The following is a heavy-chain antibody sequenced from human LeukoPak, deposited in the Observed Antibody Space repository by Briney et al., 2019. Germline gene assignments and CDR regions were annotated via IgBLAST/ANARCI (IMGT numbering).Heavy chain of an antibody. V-gene: IGHV4-61*01. D-gene: IGHD3-22*01. CDR2: IYYSGYT. J-gene: IGHJ1*01. Sequence: SETLSLTCTVSGASVSSGSNYWSWIRLPPGKGLEWIGYIYYSGYTNYNPSLKSRVTISADTSKNQFSLKLSSVTAADTAVYYCARGRDDYDSSGYLPFQHWGQGTLVSVSS. CDR3: ARGRDDYDSSGYLPFQH. CDR1: GASVSSGSNY.